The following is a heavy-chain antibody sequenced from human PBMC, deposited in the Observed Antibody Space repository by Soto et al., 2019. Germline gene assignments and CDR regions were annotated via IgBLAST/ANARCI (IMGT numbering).Heavy chain of an antibody. CDR1: GGSIRSGDYY. Sequence: QVQLQESGPGLVKPSQTLSLTCTVSGGSIRSGDYYWSGIRQPPGKGLEWIGYIYYSGSTYYNPSLKSRVTISVDTSKNQFSLKLSSVTAADTAVYYCARDPSPYYYDSSGYYDDYWGQGTLVTVSS. CDR2: IYYSGST. D-gene: IGHD3-22*01. J-gene: IGHJ4*02. CDR3: ARDPSPYYYDSSGYYDDY. V-gene: IGHV4-30-4*01.